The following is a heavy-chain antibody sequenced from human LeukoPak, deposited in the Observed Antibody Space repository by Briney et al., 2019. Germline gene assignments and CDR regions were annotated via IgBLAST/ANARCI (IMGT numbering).Heavy chain of an antibody. CDR2: IYHSGST. J-gene: IGHJ4*02. Sequence: SETLSLTCAVSGGSISSSNWWSWVRQPPGKGLEWIGEIYHSGSTNYNPSLKSRVTISVDKSKNQFSLKLSSVTAADTAVYYCASRAPYSSGWYHFDYWGQGTLVTVSS. CDR3: ASRAPYSSGWYHFDY. CDR1: GGSISSSNW. V-gene: IGHV4-4*02. D-gene: IGHD6-19*01.